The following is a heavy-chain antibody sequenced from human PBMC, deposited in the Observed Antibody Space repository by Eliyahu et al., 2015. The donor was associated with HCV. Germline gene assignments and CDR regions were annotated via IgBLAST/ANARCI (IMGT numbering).Heavy chain of an antibody. J-gene: IGHJ3*02. CDR1: GFXFSSYG. CDR2: IWYDGSNK. CDR3: ARDQIVVVPAYAFDI. V-gene: IGHV3-33*01. Sequence: QVQLVESGGGVVQPGRSLRLSCAASGFXFSSYGMHWVRQAPGKGLEWVAVIWYDGSNKYYADSVKGRFTISRDNSKNTLYLQMNSLRAEDTAVYYCARDQIVVVPAYAFDIWGQGTMVTVSS. D-gene: IGHD2-2*01.